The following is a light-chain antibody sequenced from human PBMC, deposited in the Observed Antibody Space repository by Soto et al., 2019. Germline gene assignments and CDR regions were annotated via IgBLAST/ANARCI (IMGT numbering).Light chain of an antibody. J-gene: IGLJ2*01. CDR3: CSYAGSSTFVV. Sequence: QSALTQPASVSGSPGQSITISCTGTSNDVGAYKYVSWYQQQPDKAPKLIIYEGSKRPSGVSNRFSGSKSGNTASLTISGLQAEDEADYYCCSYAGSSTFVVFGGGTKLTVL. CDR2: EGS. CDR1: SNDVGAYKY. V-gene: IGLV2-23*03.